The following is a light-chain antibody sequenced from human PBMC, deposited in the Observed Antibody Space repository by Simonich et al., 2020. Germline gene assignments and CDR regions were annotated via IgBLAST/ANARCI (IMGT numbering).Light chain of an antibody. V-gene: IGLV2-14*01. CDR1: SSDVGGYTY. J-gene: IGLJ3*02. CDR2: DVS. Sequence: QSALTQPASVSGSPGQSITISCTGTSSDVGGYTYFSWYQQHPGKAPKLMIYDVSKRPSGVSNRFSGSKSGNTASLTISGLQAEDEADYYGSSYTSSSFWVFGGGTKLTVL. CDR3: SSYTSSSFWV.